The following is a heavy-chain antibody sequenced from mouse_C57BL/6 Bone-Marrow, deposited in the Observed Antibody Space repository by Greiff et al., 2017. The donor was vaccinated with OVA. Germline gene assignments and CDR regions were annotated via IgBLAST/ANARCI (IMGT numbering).Heavy chain of an antibody. J-gene: IGHJ2*01. V-gene: IGHV6-3*01. CDR2: IRLKSDNYAT. D-gene: IGHD2-3*01. Sequence: EVKLEESGGGLVQPGGSMKLSCVASGFTFSNYWMNWVSQSPETGLEWVAQIRLKSDNYATHYAESVKGRFTISRDDSKSSVYLQMNNLRAEDTGIYYCTGPDGYYFDYWGQGTTLTVSS. CDR3: TGPDGYYFDY. CDR1: GFTFSNYW.